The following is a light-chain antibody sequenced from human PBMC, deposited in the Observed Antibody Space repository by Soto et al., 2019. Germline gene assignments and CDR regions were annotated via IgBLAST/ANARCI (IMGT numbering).Light chain of an antibody. CDR2: GAS. V-gene: IGKV3-20*01. J-gene: IGKJ1*01. Sequence: EIVLTQSPGTLCLSPGERATLSCRASQSVSNNYLAWYHQIPGQAPRLLIYGASNRATGIPDRFSGSGSGTDFTLTISRLEPEDFAVYYCQQNGSSGTFGQGTKVDIK. CDR1: QSVSNNY. CDR3: QQNGSSGT.